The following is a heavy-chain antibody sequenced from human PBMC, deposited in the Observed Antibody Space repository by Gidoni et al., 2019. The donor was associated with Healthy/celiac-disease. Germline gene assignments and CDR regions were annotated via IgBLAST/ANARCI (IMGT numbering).Heavy chain of an antibody. Sequence: EVQLVESGGGLVKPGGSLRLSCAASGFTFSSYSMNWVRQAPGKGLEWVSSISSSSSYIYYADSVKGRFTISRDNAKNSLYLQMNSLRAEDTAVYYCARDDIAVAVYDYWGQGTLVTVSS. CDR3: ARDDIAVAVYDY. CDR2: ISSSSSYI. J-gene: IGHJ4*02. CDR1: GFTFSSYS. V-gene: IGHV3-21*01. D-gene: IGHD6-19*01.